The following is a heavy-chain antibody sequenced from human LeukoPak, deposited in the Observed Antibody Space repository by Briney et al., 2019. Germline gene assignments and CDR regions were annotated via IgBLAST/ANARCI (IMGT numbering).Heavy chain of an antibody. CDR1: GGSISTPGYY. Sequence: SETLSLTCTVSGGSISTPGYYWGWIRQPPEKGLEWIGSLYHSGSTYYMPSLKSRATISVDKSKNQCSLKLRSVTAADTAVYYCARHALATVTDPSFDYWGQGTLVTVSS. V-gene: IGHV4-39*01. D-gene: IGHD2-21*02. CDR3: ARHALATVTDPSFDY. CDR2: LYHSGST. J-gene: IGHJ4*02.